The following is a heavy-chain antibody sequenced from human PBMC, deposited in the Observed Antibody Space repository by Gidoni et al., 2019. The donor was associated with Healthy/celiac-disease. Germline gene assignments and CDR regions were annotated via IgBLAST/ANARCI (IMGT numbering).Heavy chain of an antibody. Sequence: VRLLVAGGGLVQPGGSRSLSYKALGFPFSSYAMSWVRQAPGKGLEWVSAISGSGGSTYYADSVKGRFTISRDNSKNTLYLQMNSLRAEDTAVYYWAKGRNRGDIWGQGTMVTVSS. J-gene: IGHJ3*02. D-gene: IGHD3-16*01. CDR3: AKGRNRGDI. CDR1: GFPFSSYA. CDR2: ISGSGGST. V-gene: IGHV3-23*01.